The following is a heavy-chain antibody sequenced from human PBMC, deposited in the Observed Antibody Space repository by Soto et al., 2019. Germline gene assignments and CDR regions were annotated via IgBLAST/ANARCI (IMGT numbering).Heavy chain of an antibody. CDR2: IYYSGST. J-gene: IGHJ5*02. Sequence: PSETLSLTCTVSGGSISSYYWSWIRQPPGKGLEWIGYIYYSGSTNYNPSLKSRVTISVDTSKNQFSLKLSSVTAADTAVYYCARETGYGDYLGWFDPWGQGTLVTVSS. CDR3: ARETGYGDYLGWFDP. CDR1: GGSISSYY. V-gene: IGHV4-59*01. D-gene: IGHD4-17*01.